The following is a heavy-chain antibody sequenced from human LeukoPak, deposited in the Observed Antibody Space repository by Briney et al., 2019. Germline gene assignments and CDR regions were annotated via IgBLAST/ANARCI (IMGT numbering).Heavy chain of an antibody. CDR2: IIPIFGTA. Sequence: SVKVSCKACGGTFSSYAISWVRQAPGQGLELMGGIIPIFGTANYAQKFQGRVTITTDESTSTAYMELSSLRSEDTAVYYCARHVVVTAIRSHEGYFQHWGQGTLVTVSS. CDR3: ARHVVVTAIRSHEGYFQH. D-gene: IGHD2-21*02. V-gene: IGHV1-69*05. J-gene: IGHJ1*01. CDR1: GGTFSSYA.